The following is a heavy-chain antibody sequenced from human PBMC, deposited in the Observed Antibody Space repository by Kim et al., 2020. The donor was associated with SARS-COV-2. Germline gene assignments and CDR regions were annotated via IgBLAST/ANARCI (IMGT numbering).Heavy chain of an antibody. Sequence: SETLSLTCTVSGGSISSYYWSWIRQPPGKGREGRGKRDYRGSTNDKPSRKSRVTISVDTSKNQFSLKLSSVTAADTAVYYCARGFDYWGQGTLVTVSS. CDR1: GGSISSYY. J-gene: IGHJ4*02. V-gene: IGHV4-59*01. CDR3: ARGFDY. CDR2: RDYRGST.